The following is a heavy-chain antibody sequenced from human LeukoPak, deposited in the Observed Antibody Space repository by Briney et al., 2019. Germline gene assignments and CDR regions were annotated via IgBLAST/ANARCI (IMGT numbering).Heavy chain of an antibody. D-gene: IGHD6-25*01. J-gene: IGHJ3*02. CDR3: ARVQRLRVGAFDI. Sequence: KPSETLSLTCTVSGGSISSYYWSWIRQPPGKGLEWIGYIYYSGSTNYNPSLKSRVTIPVDTSKNQFSLKLSSVTAADTAVYYCARVQRLRVGAFDIWGQGTMVTVSS. CDR1: GGSISSYY. V-gene: IGHV4-59*01. CDR2: IYYSGST.